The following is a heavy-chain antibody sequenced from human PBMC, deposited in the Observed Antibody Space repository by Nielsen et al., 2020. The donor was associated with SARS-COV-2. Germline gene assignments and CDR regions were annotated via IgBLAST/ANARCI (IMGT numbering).Heavy chain of an antibody. D-gene: IGHD3-10*01. CDR1: GGSISSGGYS. J-gene: IGHJ6*02. CDR3: ARVRTRWFGYYYGMDV. V-gene: IGHV4-61*08. CDR2: IYYSGST. Sequence: GSLRLSCAVSGGSISSGGYSWSWIRQPPGKGLEWIGYIYYSGSTNYNPSLKSRVTISVDTSKNQFSLKLSSVTAADTAVYYCARVRTRWFGYYYGMDVWGQGTTVTVSS.